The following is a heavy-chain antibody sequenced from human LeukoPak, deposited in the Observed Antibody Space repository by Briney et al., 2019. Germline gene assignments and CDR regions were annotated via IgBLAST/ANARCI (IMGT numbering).Heavy chain of an antibody. CDR1: GFTFSVYG. V-gene: IGHV3-30*18. Sequence: GRSLRLSCAASGFTFSVYGMHWVRQAPGKGLEWVAVISYDGSNKYYADSVKGRFTISRDNSKNTLYLQMNSLRAEDTAVYYCAKETRGYSSGWYIPDFDYWGQGTLVTVSS. CDR2: ISYDGSNK. J-gene: IGHJ4*02. D-gene: IGHD6-19*01. CDR3: AKETRGYSSGWYIPDFDY.